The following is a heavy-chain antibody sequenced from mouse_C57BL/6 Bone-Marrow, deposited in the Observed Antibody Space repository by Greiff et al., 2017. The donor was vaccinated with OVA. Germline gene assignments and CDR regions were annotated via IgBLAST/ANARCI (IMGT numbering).Heavy chain of an antibody. V-gene: IGHV1-81*01. CDR1: GYTFTSYG. Sequence: QVQLQQSGAELARPGASVKLSCKASGYTFTSYGISWVKQRTGQGLEWIGEIYPRSGNTYYNEKFKGKATLTADKSSSTAYMELRSLTSEDSAVYYCAYGYDGAWFAYWGQGTLVTVSA. CDR3: AYGYDGAWFAY. D-gene: IGHD2-2*01. CDR2: IYPRSGNT. J-gene: IGHJ3*01.